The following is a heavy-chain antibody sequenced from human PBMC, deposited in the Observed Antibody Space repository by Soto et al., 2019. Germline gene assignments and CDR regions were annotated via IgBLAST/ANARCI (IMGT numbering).Heavy chain of an antibody. D-gene: IGHD3-16*01. CDR2: ISAYNGNT. Sequence: QVQLVQSGAEVKKPGASVKVSCKASSYTFTNFGISRVRQAPGQGLEWMGWISAYNGNTNYARNFQGRVTTTTDTSTSTAYMELGSLRSDDTAVYYCARGGTPFDYWGQGTLVTVSS. J-gene: IGHJ4*02. CDR1: SYTFTNFG. V-gene: IGHV1-18*01. CDR3: ARGGTPFDY.